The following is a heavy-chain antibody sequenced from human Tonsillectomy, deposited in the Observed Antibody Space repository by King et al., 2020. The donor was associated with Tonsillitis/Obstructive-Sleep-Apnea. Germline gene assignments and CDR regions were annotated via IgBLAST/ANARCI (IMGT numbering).Heavy chain of an antibody. J-gene: IGHJ6*04. V-gene: IGHV3-30*04. D-gene: IGHD1-7*01. Sequence: VQLVESGGGVVQPGRSLRLSCAASGFTFNSYAMHWVRQAPGKGLEWVAVISYDGSNKYYADSVKGRFTISRDNSKNTLYLQMNSLRAEDTAVYYCALTDTTADYGMDVCGEGTTVTVSS. CDR2: ISYDGSNK. CDR3: ALTDTTADYGMDV. CDR1: GFTFNSYA.